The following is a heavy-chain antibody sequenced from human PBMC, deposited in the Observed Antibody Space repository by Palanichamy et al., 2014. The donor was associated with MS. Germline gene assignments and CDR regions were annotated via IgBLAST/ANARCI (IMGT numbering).Heavy chain of an antibody. CDR2: ISSDGYKT. CDR1: GFTFTTVA. V-gene: IGHV3-23*01. Sequence: EVQLLESGGGLVQPGGSLRLSCTASGFTFTTVAMTWVRQAPGKGLEWVSLISSDGYKTYYADSVKGRFAISRDTSKNTLYLQMNSLRAEDTATYYCAKDVRYGGGGSDYWGQGALVTVSS. D-gene: IGHD2-21*01. J-gene: IGHJ4*02. CDR3: AKDVRYGGGGSDY.